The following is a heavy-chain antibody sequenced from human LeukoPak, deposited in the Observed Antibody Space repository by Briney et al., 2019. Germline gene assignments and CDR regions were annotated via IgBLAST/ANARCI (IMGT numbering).Heavy chain of an antibody. V-gene: IGHV3-74*01. CDR1: GFTFSSHG. J-gene: IGHJ4*02. CDR3: ARSSGSYSPPGY. D-gene: IGHD1-26*01. Sequence: GGSLRLSCAASGFTFSSHGMNWVRQAPGKGLEWVSGINSDGSSTSYADSVKGRFTISRDNAKNTLYLQMNSLRAEDTAVYYCARSSGSYSPPGYWGQGTLVTVSS. CDR2: INSDGSST.